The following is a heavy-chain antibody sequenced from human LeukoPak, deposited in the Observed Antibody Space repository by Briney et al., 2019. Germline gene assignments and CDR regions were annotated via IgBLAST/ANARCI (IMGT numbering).Heavy chain of an antibody. CDR3: ARSGGYFEAWTS. CDR1: GGTFSSYA. V-gene: IGHV1-69*05. CDR2: IIPIIGTA. J-gene: IGHJ4*02. D-gene: IGHD3-22*01. Sequence: SVKVSCKASGGTFSSYAISWVRQAPGQGLEWMGGIIPIIGTANYAQKFQGRVTITTDESTSTAYMELSSLRSEDTAVYYCARSGGYFEAWTSWGQGTLVTVSS.